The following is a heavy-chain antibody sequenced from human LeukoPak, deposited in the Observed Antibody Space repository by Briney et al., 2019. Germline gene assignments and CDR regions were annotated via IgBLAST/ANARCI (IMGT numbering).Heavy chain of an antibody. D-gene: IGHD3-10*01. CDR2: IYYSGST. V-gene: IGHV4-59*01. CDR3: ARGPPGGQFDP. Sequence: SETLSLTCTVSGGSISYYYWSWIRQTPGKGLEWIGYIYYSGSTNYNPSLKSRITISVDASKNQFSLKLTSVTAADTAIYYCARGPPGGQFDPWGQGTLVTVSS. CDR1: GGSISYYY. J-gene: IGHJ5*02.